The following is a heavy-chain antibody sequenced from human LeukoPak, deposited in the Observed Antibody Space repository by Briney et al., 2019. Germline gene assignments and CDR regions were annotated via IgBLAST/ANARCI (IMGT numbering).Heavy chain of an antibody. J-gene: IGHJ5*02. V-gene: IGHV4-4*07. Sequence: SETLSLKCTVSVGPLTDYYWAWIRQTAGNKLEWIGRIYVTGATTYNPSLKSRVTMSIDSSKHEFSLNLTSVTAADTAIYFCARVGPIAWGGVMSWLAPWGPGSLVIVSS. CDR1: VGPLTDYY. D-gene: IGHD3-16*01. CDR3: ARVGPIAWGGVMSWLAP. CDR2: IYVTGAT.